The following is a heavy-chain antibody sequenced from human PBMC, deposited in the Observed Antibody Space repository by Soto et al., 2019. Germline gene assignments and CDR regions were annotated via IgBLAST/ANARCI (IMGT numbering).Heavy chain of an antibody. CDR3: AQRAGRTRYG. CDR2: IYWNDDN. J-gene: IGHJ6*01. V-gene: IGHV2-5*01. Sequence: SGPTPVNPRHTLTPTCVFSGFSLITTGEGVAWIRQPPGKALDRLALIYWNDDNRYSPSLKSRLTVTKDTSKNRVVLTMTNIDPAGTSTYGSAQRAGRTRYG. CDR1: GFSLITTGEG. D-gene: IGHD2-2*01.